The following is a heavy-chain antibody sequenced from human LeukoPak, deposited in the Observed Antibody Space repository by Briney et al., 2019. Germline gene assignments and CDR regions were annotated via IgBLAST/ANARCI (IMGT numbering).Heavy chain of an antibody. V-gene: IGHV1-2*04. CDR1: GYTFTSYG. D-gene: IGHD3-16*02. CDR3: ARVTGSYPDAFDI. J-gene: IGHJ3*02. Sequence: ASVKVSCKASGYTFTSYGISWVRQAPGQGLEWMGWINPNSGGTNYAQKFQGWVTMTRDTSISTAYMELSRLRSDDTAVYYCARVTGSYPDAFDIWGQGTMVTVSS. CDR2: INPNSGGT.